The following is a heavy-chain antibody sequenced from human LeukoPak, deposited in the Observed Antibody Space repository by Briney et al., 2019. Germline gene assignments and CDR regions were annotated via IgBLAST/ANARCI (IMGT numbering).Heavy chain of an antibody. J-gene: IGHJ4*02. CDR1: GFTFSSYS. Sequence: PGGPLRLSCAASGFTFSSYSMNWVRQAPGKGLEWVSSISSSSSYIYYADSVKGRFTISRDNAKNSLYLQMNSLRAEDTAVYYCARVATFGVVIGFDYWGQGTLVTVSS. D-gene: IGHD3-3*01. CDR2: ISSSSSYI. CDR3: ARVATFGVVIGFDY. V-gene: IGHV3-21*01.